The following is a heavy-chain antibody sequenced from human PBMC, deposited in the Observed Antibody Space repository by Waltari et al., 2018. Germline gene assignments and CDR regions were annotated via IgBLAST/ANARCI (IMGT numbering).Heavy chain of an antibody. Sequence: EVQLVESGGGLVQPGGSLRLSCAASGFTFSSYSMNWVRQAPGKGLEWVSYINSGSSSIFYAGSAKGRFTSSRDNAKNSLYLQMNSLRAEDTAVYYCAREPPYADYAFDSWGQGSLVTVSS. CDR2: INSGSSSI. D-gene: IGHD4-17*01. CDR3: AREPPYADYAFDS. V-gene: IGHV3-48*04. J-gene: IGHJ4*02. CDR1: GFTFSSYS.